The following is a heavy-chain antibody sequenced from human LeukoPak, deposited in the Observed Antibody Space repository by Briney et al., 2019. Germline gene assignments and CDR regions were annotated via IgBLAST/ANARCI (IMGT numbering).Heavy chain of an antibody. V-gene: IGHV1-2*02. CDR3: ARERWLRDSRFFDS. D-gene: IGHD5-12*01. Sequence: GASVKVSCKASRYTFTGYYMHWVRQAPGQGLEWMGWINPNSGGTNYAQKFQGRVTMTRDTSISTAYMELSTLRSDDTAVYYCARERWLRDSRFFDSWGQGTLVTVSS. CDR1: RYTFTGYY. CDR2: INPNSGGT. J-gene: IGHJ4*02.